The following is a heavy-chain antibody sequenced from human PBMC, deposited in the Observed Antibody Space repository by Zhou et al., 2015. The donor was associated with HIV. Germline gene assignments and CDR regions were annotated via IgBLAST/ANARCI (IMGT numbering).Heavy chain of an antibody. Sequence: QAQLVQSGAEVKKPGASVKVSCEASGYSFSVYYMHWARQAPGQGLEWMGRISPNSGATNYAQKFQDRVTMTRDTSISTAYMELSRLRSDDTAVYYCASDRNYFDYWGQGTLVTVSS. CDR1: GYSFSVYY. CDR3: ASDRNYFDY. V-gene: IGHV1-2*06. CDR2: ISPNSGAT. J-gene: IGHJ4*02.